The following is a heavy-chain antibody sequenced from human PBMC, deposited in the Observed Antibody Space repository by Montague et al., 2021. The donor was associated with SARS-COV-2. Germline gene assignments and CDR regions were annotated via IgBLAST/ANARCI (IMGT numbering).Heavy chain of an antibody. CDR1: GFIFTNYG. Sequence: SLRLSCAASGFIFTNYGMNWVRRAPGKGLESVAGISGFGGGTYYSDSVKGRFTIPRATSNSTLFPQMDGLRAEDTAIYYCAKSFSGTRNWFDIWGQGTLVTVSS. D-gene: IGHD1-14*01. J-gene: IGHJ5*02. CDR3: AKSFSGTRNWFDI. V-gene: IGHV3-23*01. CDR2: ISGFGGGT.